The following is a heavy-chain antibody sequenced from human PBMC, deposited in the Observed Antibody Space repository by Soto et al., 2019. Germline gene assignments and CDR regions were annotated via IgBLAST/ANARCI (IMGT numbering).Heavy chain of an antibody. J-gene: IGHJ4*02. CDR2: ISSSSSYI. D-gene: IGHD4-17*01. CDR3: AGLNGDAQGRDEDY. CDR1: GFTFSSYS. Sequence: GGSLRLSCAASGFTFSSYSMNWVRQAPGKGLEWVSSISSSSSYIYYADSVKGRFTISRDNAKNSLYLQMNSLRAEDTAVYYCAGLNGDAQGRDEDYWGQGTLVTVSS. V-gene: IGHV3-21*01.